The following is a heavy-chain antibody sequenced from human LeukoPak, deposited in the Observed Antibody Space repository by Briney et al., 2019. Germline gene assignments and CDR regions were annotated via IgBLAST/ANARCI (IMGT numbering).Heavy chain of an antibody. CDR2: IYHSGST. D-gene: IGHD3-3*01. Sequence: SQTLSLTCAVSGGSISSGGYSWSWIRQPPGKGLEWIGYIYHSGSTYYNPSLKSRVTISVDRSKNQFSLKLSSVTAADTAVYYCARGVSGGVFDHWGQGTLVTVSS. CDR3: ARGVSGGVFDH. CDR1: GGSISSGGYS. J-gene: IGHJ4*02. V-gene: IGHV4-30-2*01.